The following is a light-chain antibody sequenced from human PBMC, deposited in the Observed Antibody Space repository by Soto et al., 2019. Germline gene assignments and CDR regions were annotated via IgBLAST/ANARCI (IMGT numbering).Light chain of an antibody. V-gene: IGKV3-20*01. J-gene: IGKJ1*01. Sequence: EIVLTQSPDTLSLSPGERATISCRASQTIGNNYLAWYQQKPGQAPRLLIYDASRRATGIPDRFTGSGSGAEFALTISRLEPEDFAVYYCQQCAYSPRTFGQGTKVEVK. CDR2: DAS. CDR3: QQCAYSPRT. CDR1: QTIGNNY.